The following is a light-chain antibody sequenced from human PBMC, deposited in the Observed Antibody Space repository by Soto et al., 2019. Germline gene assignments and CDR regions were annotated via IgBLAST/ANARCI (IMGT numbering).Light chain of an antibody. Sequence: DIQMTQSPSSLSASVGDRVTITCRASQVIGNYLAWYQQKPGKVPKLLIYGAYTLQSGVPSRFSGSGSGTDFTLTISSLQPEDVAIYYCQQSYGTPITFGQGTRLEIK. CDR2: GAY. J-gene: IGKJ5*01. CDR1: QVIGNY. CDR3: QQSYGTPIT. V-gene: IGKV1-27*01.